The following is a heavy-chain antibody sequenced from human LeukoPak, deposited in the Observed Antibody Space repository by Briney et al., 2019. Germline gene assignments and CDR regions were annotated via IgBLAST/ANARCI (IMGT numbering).Heavy chain of an antibody. V-gene: IGHV3-23*01. CDR2: FSVSDATT. CDR3: AKDDDWGRFNH. J-gene: IGHJ1*01. CDR1: GFTFSSYA. Sequence: GGSLRLSCAASGFTFSSYAMSWVRQAPGKGLEWVSGFSVSDATTYYADSVKGRFTITRDNSKNTLYLQMNSLRAEDTAMYYCAKDDDWGRFNHWGQGTLVTVSS. D-gene: IGHD3-16*01.